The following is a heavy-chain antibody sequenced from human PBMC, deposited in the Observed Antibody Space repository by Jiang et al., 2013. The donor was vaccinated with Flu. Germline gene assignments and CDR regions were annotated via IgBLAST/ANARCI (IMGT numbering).Heavy chain of an antibody. CDR2: FLQDGAKT. D-gene: IGHD5-24*01. Sequence: LLESGGGVVQPRRSLRLSCAASKLHLQYLSHALGPARLRARAWSGWHLFLQDGAKTDYAPSVTGRFTISRDNSRNTLYLQMNSLRLEDTALYYCARDMALLQRFYFDNWGQGTLVTVSS. V-gene: IGHV3-30*03. CDR3: ARDMALLQRFYFDN. J-gene: IGHJ4*02. CDR1: KLHLQYLS.